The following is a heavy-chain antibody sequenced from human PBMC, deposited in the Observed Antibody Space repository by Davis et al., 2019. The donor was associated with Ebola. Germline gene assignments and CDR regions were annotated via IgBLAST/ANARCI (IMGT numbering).Heavy chain of an antibody. Sequence: GESLKISCAASGFTFSGSAMHWVRQASGKGLERVGRIRSKANSYATAYAASVKGRFTISRDDSKNTAYLQMNSLKTEDTAVYYCTTPGIAVAGDYWGQGTLVTVSS. CDR2: IRSKANSYAT. CDR3: TTPGIAVAGDY. V-gene: IGHV3-73*01. D-gene: IGHD6-19*01. J-gene: IGHJ4*02. CDR1: GFTFSGSA.